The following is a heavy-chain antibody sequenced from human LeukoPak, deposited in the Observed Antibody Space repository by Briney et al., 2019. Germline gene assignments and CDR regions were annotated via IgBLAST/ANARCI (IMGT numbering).Heavy chain of an antibody. Sequence: GGSLRLSCEASGFIFSSYGFHWVRQAPGKGLEWVSYISSSSSTIYYADSVKGRFTISRDNSKNTLYLQMNSLRAEDTAVYYCAKDAVGATAYYFDYWGQGTLVTVSS. V-gene: IGHV3-48*01. D-gene: IGHD1-26*01. CDR1: GFIFSSYG. CDR3: AKDAVGATAYYFDY. J-gene: IGHJ4*02. CDR2: ISSSSSTI.